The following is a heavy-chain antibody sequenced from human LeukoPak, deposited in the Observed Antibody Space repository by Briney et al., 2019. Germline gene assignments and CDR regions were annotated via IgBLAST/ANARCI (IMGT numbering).Heavy chain of an antibody. CDR2: INWDGGKT. CDR1: GFDLDDYG. V-gene: IGHV3-20*04. Sequence: GGSRRFSCEAFGFDLDDYGMSWVGQTPGKGLEWVSGINWDGGKTDYADSVKGRFTTSRDNATNSLYLHMNSLTPEDTALYYCARNIVPVPGHSYYYYMAVWGKGTTVTVSS. D-gene: IGHD5-12*01. CDR3: ARNIVPVPGHSYYYYMAV. J-gene: IGHJ6*03.